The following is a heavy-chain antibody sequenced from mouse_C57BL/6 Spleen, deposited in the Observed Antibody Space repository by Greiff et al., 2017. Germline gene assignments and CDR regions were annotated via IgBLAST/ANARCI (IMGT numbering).Heavy chain of an antibody. V-gene: IGHV1-15*01. CDR1: GYTFTDYE. Sequence: VQLQQSGAELVRPGASVTLSCKASGYTFTDYEMHWVKQTPVHGLEWIGAIEPETGGTAYNQKFKGKAILTADKSSSTAYMELRSLTSEDSAVYYCTGGNYDYFDYWGQGTTLTVSS. CDR3: TGGNYDYFDY. CDR2: IEPETGGT. J-gene: IGHJ2*01. D-gene: IGHD2-1*01.